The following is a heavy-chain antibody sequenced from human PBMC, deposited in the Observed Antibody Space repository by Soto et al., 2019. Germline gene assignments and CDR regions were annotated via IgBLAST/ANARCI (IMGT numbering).Heavy chain of an antibody. CDR2: ISYDGSDK. Sequence: VQLVESGGGVVQPGRSLRLSCAASGFTFSSYGMHWVRQAPGKGLEWVALISYDGSDKYYADSVKGRFTISRDNSKNTLYLQMNSLRAEDTAVYYCAKLEVAVAGTIDYWGQGTLVTVSS. J-gene: IGHJ4*02. CDR1: GFTFSSYG. CDR3: AKLEVAVAGTIDY. V-gene: IGHV3-30*18. D-gene: IGHD6-19*01.